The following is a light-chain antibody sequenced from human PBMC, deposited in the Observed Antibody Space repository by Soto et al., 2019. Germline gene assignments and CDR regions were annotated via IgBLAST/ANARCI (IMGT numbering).Light chain of an antibody. V-gene: IGKV1-33*01. CDR3: QQYDNLPIT. CDR2: DAS. J-gene: IGKJ5*01. CDR1: QDISNY. Sequence: DIQMNQSPSSLSASVGDRVTITCQASQDISNYLNWYQQKPGKAPKPLIYDASNLETGVPSRFSGSGSGTDFTFSISSLQPEDIATYYCQQYDNLPITFGQGTRLEIK.